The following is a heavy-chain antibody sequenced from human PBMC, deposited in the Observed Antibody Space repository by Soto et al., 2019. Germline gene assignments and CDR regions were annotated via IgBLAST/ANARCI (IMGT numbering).Heavy chain of an antibody. CDR3: ASLYYDILTGYPYFDY. Sequence: SETLSLTCVVSGDSLHSFYWNWIRQPPGKGLEWIGSINHSGSTYYNPSLKSRVTISVDTSKNQFSLKLSSVTAADTAVYYCASLYYDILTGYPYFDYWGQGTLVTVSS. J-gene: IGHJ4*02. CDR1: GDSLHSFY. CDR2: INHSGST. V-gene: IGHV4-34*01. D-gene: IGHD3-9*01.